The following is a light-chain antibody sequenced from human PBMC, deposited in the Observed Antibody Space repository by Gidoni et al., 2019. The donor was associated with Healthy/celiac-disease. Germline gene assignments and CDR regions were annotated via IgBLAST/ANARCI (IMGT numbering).Light chain of an antibody. Sequence: QSALTPPASVSGSPGQSITISCTGTSSDVGSYTLVSWYQQHPGKAPKLMIYEGSKRHSGVSKRFSGSKSGNTASLTISGLQAEDEADYYCCSYAGSSTVVFGGGTKLTVL. CDR1: SSDVGSYTL. CDR3: CSYAGSSTVV. V-gene: IGLV2-23*01. CDR2: EGS. J-gene: IGLJ2*01.